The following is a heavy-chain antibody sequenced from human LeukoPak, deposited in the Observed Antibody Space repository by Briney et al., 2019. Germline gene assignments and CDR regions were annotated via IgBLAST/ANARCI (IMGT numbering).Heavy chain of an antibody. CDR1: GGSISSSSYY. J-gene: IGHJ4*02. D-gene: IGHD3-22*01. CDR2: IYYSGST. Sequence: SETLSLTCTVSGGSISSSSYYWGWIRQPPGKGLEWIGSIYYSGSTYYNPSLKSRVTISVDTSKNQFSLKLSSVTAADTAVYYCARGRPDYYDSSGYYYYWGQGTLVTVSS. V-gene: IGHV4-39*07. CDR3: ARGRPDYYDSSGYYYY.